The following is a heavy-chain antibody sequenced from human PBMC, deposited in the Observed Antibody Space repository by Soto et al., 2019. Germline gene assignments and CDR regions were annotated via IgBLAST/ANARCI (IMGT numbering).Heavy chain of an antibody. CDR2: IKSKTDGGTT. Sequence: SLRLSCAASGFTFSNAWMNWVRQAPGKGLEWVGRIKSKTDGGTTDYAAPVKGRFTISRDDSKNTLYLQMNSLKTEDTAVYYCTRRRCSGGSCFYWYFDLWGRGTLVTVSS. J-gene: IGHJ2*01. V-gene: IGHV3-15*07. CDR3: TRRRCSGGSCFYWYFDL. D-gene: IGHD2-15*01. CDR1: GFTFSNAW.